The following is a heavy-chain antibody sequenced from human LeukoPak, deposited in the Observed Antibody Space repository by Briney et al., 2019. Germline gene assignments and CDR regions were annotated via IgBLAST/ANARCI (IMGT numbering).Heavy chain of an antibody. J-gene: IGHJ5*02. CDR2: IDKKDKGYATAT. V-gene: IGHV3-73*01. CDR3: TRDSGTYNWFDP. D-gene: IGHD1-26*01. Sequence: GGSMRLSCAASGFTFSGSAIHWVRQFSGKGLEWVGQIDKKDKGYATATAYAASVKGRFTISRDDSINTAYLQMKSLKTEDTALYYCTRDSGTYNWFDPWGQGTLVTVSS. CDR1: GFTFSGSA.